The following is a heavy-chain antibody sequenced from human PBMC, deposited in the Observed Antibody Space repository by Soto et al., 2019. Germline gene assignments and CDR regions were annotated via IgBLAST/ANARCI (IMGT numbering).Heavy chain of an antibody. V-gene: IGHV3-30*03. CDR2: ISYDGSNK. CDR1: GYTFSSYG. D-gene: IGHD3-16*01. CDR3: AREGGRISPRYYYYMDV. J-gene: IGHJ6*03. Sequence: GGSLRLSCAASGYTFSSYGMHWVRQAPGKGLEWVAVISYDGSNKYYADSVKGRFTISRDNSKNTLYLQMNSLRAEDTAVYYCAREGGRISPRYYYYMDVWGKGTTVTVSS.